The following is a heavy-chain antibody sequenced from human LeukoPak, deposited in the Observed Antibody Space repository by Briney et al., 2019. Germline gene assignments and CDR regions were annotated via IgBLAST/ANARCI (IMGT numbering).Heavy chain of an antibody. J-gene: IGHJ4*02. Sequence: GGSLRLSCAASGFIFSNYWMHWVRQAPGKGLVWVSRINGDGSRVSYADSVKGRFTISRDNAKNTLYLQMDSLRAEDTAVYYCTSLGGLDYWGQGTLVTVSS. CDR1: GFIFSNYW. V-gene: IGHV3-74*01. CDR3: TSLGGLDY. CDR2: INGDGSRV. D-gene: IGHD1-26*01.